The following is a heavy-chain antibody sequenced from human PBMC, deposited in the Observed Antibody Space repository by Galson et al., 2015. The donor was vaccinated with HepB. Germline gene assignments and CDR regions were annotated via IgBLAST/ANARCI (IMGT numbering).Heavy chain of an antibody. J-gene: IGHJ6*02. CDR1: GYTFTGYY. CDR2: INPNSGGT. V-gene: IGHV1-2*04. Sequence: SVKVSCKASGYTFTGYYMHWVRQAPGQGLEWMGWINPNSGGTNYAQKFQGWVTMTRDTSISTAYMELSRLRSDDTAVYHCARDHFRRAAILRSPYYYYGMDVWGQGTTVTVSS. D-gene: IGHD2-2*02. CDR3: ARDHFRRAAILRSPYYYYGMDV.